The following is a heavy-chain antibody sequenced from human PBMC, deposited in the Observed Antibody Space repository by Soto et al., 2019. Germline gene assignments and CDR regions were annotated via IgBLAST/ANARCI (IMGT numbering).Heavy chain of an antibody. CDR3: AADSRLTDRQNGVVP. Sequence: QMQLVQSGREMKMPGTSVQVSCKASGFTLENSAIQWVRQARGPRLEWIGWIVGGTGSSNNAQKFQERVSITRDMSTKPAFMELSSVISDGTAAYFCAADSRLTDRQNGVVPWGQGTLVTFSS. CDR1: GFTLENSA. D-gene: IGHD7-27*01. CDR2: IVGGTGSS. V-gene: IGHV1-58*02. J-gene: IGHJ5*02.